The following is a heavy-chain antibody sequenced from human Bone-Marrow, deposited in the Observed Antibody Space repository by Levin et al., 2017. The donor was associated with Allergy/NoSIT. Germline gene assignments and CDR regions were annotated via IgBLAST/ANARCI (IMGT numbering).Heavy chain of an antibody. D-gene: IGHD3-10*01. CDR3: ARAGGSGPIGHYYGMDV. V-gene: IGHV1-8*01. Sequence: ASVKVSCKAFGYSFVSYEINWVRQVPGQGPEWLGWINPKLGTTGYAQTLQIRVTMTRNISINTAYLELSSLRFDDTALYYCARAGGSGPIGHYYGMDVWGQGTTVAVSS. CDR2: INPKLGTT. CDR1: GYSFVSYE. J-gene: IGHJ6*02.